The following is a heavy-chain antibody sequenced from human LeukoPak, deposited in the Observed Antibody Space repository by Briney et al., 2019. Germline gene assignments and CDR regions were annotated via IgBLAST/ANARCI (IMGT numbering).Heavy chain of an antibody. CDR1: GYSFTSYW. J-gene: IGHJ6*02. V-gene: IGHV5-51*01. D-gene: IGHD3-10*01. CDR3: ARSGASRWFGELFQGADGMDV. CDR2: IYPGDSDT. Sequence: GESLKISCKGSGYSFTSYWIGWVRQMPGKGLEWMGIIYPGDSDTRYSPSFQGQVTISADKSISTAYLQWSSLKASDTAMYYCARSGASRWFGELFQGADGMDVWGQGTTVTVSS.